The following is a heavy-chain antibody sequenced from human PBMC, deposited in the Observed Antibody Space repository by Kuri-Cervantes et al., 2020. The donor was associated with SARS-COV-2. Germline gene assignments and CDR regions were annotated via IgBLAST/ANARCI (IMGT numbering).Heavy chain of an antibody. CDR3: VRDGDHWNFDY. Sequence: GESLKISCAASGFTFSGHWIHWVRQAPGKGLVWVSRINPDGSYTDNADSVKGRFTLSRDNAKNMLFLQMNSLRAEDTAVYYCVRDGDHWNFDYWGQGSLATFSS. V-gene: IGHV3-74*01. D-gene: IGHD1-1*01. CDR2: INPDGSYT. CDR1: GFTFSGHW. J-gene: IGHJ4*02.